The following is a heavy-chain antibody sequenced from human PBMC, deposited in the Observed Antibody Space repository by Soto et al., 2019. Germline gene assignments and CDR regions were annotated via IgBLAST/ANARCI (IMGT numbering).Heavy chain of an antibody. D-gene: IGHD3-9*01. Sequence: PGGSLRLSCAASGFTFSGSAMHWVRQASGKGLEWVGRIRSKANSYATAYAASVKGRFTISRDDSKNTAYLQMNSLRAEDTAVYYCAKDGGTYYDIFHGMDVWGQGTTVTVSS. J-gene: IGHJ6*02. CDR2: IRSKANSYAT. V-gene: IGHV3-73*01. CDR3: AKDGGTYYDIFHGMDV. CDR1: GFTFSGSA.